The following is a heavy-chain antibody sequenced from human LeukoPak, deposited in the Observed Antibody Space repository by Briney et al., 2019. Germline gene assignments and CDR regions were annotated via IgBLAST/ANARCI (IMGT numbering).Heavy chain of an antibody. CDR1: GGSISSYY. Sequence: SETLSLTCTVSGGSISSYYWSWIRQPPGKGLEWIGYIYYSGSTNYNPSLKSRVTISVDTSKNQFSLKLSSVTAADTAVYYCARAGILTGYYYYYYMDVWGKGTTVTVSS. J-gene: IGHJ6*03. CDR2: IYYSGST. D-gene: IGHD3-9*01. V-gene: IGHV4-59*01. CDR3: ARAGILTGYYYYYYMDV.